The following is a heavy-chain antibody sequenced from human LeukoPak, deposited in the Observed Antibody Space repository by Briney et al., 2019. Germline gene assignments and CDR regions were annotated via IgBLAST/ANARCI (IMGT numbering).Heavy chain of an antibody. CDR1: GASISSGGYY. V-gene: IGHV4-31*03. CDR2: IYYSGST. D-gene: IGHD4-11*01. CDR3: ARLRLQYIFDY. J-gene: IGHJ4*02. Sequence: PSETLSLTCNVSGASISSGGYYWSWSRQHPGKGLEWIGYIYYSGSTYYNPSLKSRVTISVDISKNQFSLRLSSVSAADTAVYYRARLRLQYIFDYWGQGALVTVSS.